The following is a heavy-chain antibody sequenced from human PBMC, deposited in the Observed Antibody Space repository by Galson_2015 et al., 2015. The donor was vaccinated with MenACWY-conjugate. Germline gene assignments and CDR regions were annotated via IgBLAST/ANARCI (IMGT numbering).Heavy chain of an antibody. CDR2: INPGLVNPGDSNI. D-gene: IGHD1-26*01. Sequence: QSGAEVKKPGESLKISCQGSGYSFTNYWIAWVRQMPGKGLEWMGLINPGLVNPGDSNIRYSPSFQGQVTISADESISTAYLQWSSLKASDTAMYYCARHPPGGRGMDVWGQGTTVTVSS. CDR3: ARHPPGGRGMDV. CDR1: GYSFTNYW. J-gene: IGHJ6*02. V-gene: IGHV5-51*01.